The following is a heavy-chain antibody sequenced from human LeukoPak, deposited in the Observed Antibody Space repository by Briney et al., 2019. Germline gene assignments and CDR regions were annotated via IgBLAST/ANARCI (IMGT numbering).Heavy chain of an antibody. CDR1: GGSFSGYY. CDR3: AREGRIVVVPAAINTRGFDY. J-gene: IGHJ4*02. CDR2: INHSGST. Sequence: SETLSLTCAVYGGSFSGYYWSCIRQPPGKGLEWIGEINHSGSTNYNPSLKSRVTISVDTSKNQFSLKLSSVTAADTAVYYCAREGRIVVVPAAINTRGFDYWGQGTLVTVSS. V-gene: IGHV4-34*01. D-gene: IGHD2-2*01.